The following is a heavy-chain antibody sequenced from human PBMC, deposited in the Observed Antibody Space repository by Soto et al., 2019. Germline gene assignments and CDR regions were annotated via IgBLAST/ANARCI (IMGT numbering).Heavy chain of an antibody. V-gene: IGHV3-7*05. CDR1: GFTFSSYW. J-gene: IGHJ6*02. CDR3: ARESITMVRGTSYYYYGMDV. CDR2: IKQDGSEK. D-gene: IGHD3-10*01. Sequence: GGPLRLSCAASGFTFSSYWMSWVRQAPGKGLEWVANIKQDGSEKYYVDSVKGRFTISRDNAKNSLYLQMNSLRAEDTAVYYCARESITMVRGTSYYYYGMDVWGQGTTVTVSS.